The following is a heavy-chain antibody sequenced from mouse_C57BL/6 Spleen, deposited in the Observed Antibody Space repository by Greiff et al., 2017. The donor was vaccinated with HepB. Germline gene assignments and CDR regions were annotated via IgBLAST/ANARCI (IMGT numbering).Heavy chain of an antibody. CDR2: IDPSDSYT. Sequence: VKLQQPGAELVRPGTSVKLSCKASGYTFTSYWMHWVKQRPGQGLEWIGVIDPSDSYTNYNQKFKGKATLTVDTSSSTAYMQLSSLTSEDSAVYYCAREGHYYGSSWFAYWGQGTLVTVSA. D-gene: IGHD1-1*01. J-gene: IGHJ3*01. CDR3: AREGHYYGSSWFAY. CDR1: GYTFTSYW. V-gene: IGHV1-59*01.